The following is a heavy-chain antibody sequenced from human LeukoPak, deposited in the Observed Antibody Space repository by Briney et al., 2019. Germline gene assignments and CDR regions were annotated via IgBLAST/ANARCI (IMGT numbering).Heavy chain of an antibody. CDR1: GYTFTSYY. CDR3: ASFGYSGYDLGY. D-gene: IGHD5-12*01. Sequence: DSVKVSCKASGYTFTSYYMHWVRQTPGQGLEWVGIINPSGGSTSYAQKFQGRVTMTRDTSTSTVYMELSSLRSEDTAVYYCASFGYSGYDLGYWGQGTLVTVSS. V-gene: IGHV1-46*01. J-gene: IGHJ4*02. CDR2: INPSGGST.